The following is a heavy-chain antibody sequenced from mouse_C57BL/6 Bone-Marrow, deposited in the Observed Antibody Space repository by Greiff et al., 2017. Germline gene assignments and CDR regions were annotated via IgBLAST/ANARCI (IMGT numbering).Heavy chain of an antibody. CDR3: VREGFYYGSSYGFAY. CDR1: GFTFHTYA. Sequence: EVQLVESGGGLVQPKGSLKLSCAASGFTFHTYAMHWVRQAPGKGLEWVARIRSKSSNYATYYADSVKDRFTISRDDSQSMIYLQMNNLKTEDTAMYYCVREGFYYGSSYGFAYWGQGTLVTGSA. J-gene: IGHJ3*01. CDR2: IRSKSSNYAT. V-gene: IGHV10-3*01. D-gene: IGHD1-1*01.